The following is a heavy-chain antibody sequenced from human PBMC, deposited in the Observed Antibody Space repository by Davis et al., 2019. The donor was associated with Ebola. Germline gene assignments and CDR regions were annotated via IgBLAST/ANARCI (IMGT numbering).Heavy chain of an antibody. D-gene: IGHD6-13*01. CDR2: IIPIFVTA. CDR3: ARESNAGTGGDY. Sequence: SVKVSCKASGGTFSSYAISWVRQAPGQGLEWMGGIIPIFVTANYAQKFQGRVTITADESTSTAYMELSSLRSEDTAVYYCARESNAGTGGDYWGQGTLVTVSS. V-gene: IGHV1-69*13. J-gene: IGHJ4*02. CDR1: GGTFSSYA.